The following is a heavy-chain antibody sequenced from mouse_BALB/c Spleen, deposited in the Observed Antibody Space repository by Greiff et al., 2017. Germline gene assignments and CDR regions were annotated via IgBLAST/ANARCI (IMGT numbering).Heavy chain of an antibody. D-gene: IGHD1-1*01. Sequence: QVTLKESGPGILQPSQTLSLTCSFSGFSLSTSGMGVSWIRQPSGKGLEWLAHIYWDDDKRYNPSLKSRLTISKDTSRNQVFLKITSVDTADTATYYCAYYGSSYGWFAYWGQGTLVTVSA. CDR1: GFSLSTSGMG. CDR2: IYWDDDK. V-gene: IGHV8-12*01. J-gene: IGHJ3*01. CDR3: AYYGSSYGWFAY.